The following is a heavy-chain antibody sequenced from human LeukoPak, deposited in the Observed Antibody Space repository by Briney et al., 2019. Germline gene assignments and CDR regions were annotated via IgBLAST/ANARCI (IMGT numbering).Heavy chain of an antibody. Sequence: KVSCKASGGTFSSYAISWVRQMPGKGLEWMGTIDPSDSYNNYSPSFQGHVTISADKSISTAYLQWSSLKASDTAMYYCARAYSRSRFDYWGQGTLVTVSS. D-gene: IGHD6-6*01. J-gene: IGHJ4*02. V-gene: IGHV5-10-1*01. CDR1: GGTFSSYA. CDR3: ARAYSRSRFDY. CDR2: IDPSDSYN.